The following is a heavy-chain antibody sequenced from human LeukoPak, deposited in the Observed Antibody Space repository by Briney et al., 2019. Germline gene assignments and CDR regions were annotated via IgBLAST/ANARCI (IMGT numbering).Heavy chain of an antibody. J-gene: IGHJ4*02. D-gene: IGHD4-17*01. CDR1: GGSISSYY. Sequence: PSETLSLTCTVSGGSISSYYWSWIRQPAGKGLEWIGHIYISGSTNYNPSLNSRVTMSLDTSKNQFSLNLTSVTAADTAVYYCARDLSDYGDGFDYWGQGTLVTVSS. CDR3: ARDLSDYGDGFDY. CDR2: IYISGST. V-gene: IGHV4-4*07.